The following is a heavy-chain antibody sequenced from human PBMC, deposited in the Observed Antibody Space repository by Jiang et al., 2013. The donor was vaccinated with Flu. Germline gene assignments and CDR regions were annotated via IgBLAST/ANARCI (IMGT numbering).Heavy chain of an antibody. J-gene: IGHJ4*02. Sequence: GKGLEWIGYIYYSGSTNYNPSLKSRVTISVDTSKNQSSLKLSSVTAADTAVYYCARGNLVVADDLYYFDYWGQGTLVTVSS. D-gene: IGHD2-15*01. CDR2: IYYSGST. V-gene: IGHV4-59*01. CDR3: ARGNLVVADDLYYFDY.